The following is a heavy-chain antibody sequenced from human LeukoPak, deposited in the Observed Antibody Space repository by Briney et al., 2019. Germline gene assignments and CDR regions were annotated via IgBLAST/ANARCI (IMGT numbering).Heavy chain of an antibody. CDR1: GYSFTSYD. D-gene: IGHD2-2*01. V-gene: IGHV1-8*01. J-gene: IGHJ6*03. CDR2: MNPNSGNT. Sequence: GESLKISCKGSGYSFTSYDINWVRQATGQGLEWMGWMNPNSGNTGYAQKFQGRVTMTRNTSISTAYMELSSLKSEDTAVYYCARKGPANYYYYYMDVWGKGTSVTVSS. CDR3: ARKGPANYYYYYMDV.